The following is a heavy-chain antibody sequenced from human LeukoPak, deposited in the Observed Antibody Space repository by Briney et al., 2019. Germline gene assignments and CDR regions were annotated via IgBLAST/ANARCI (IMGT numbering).Heavy chain of an antibody. CDR1: GGTFSSYA. D-gene: IGHD5-18*01. V-gene: IGHV1-46*01. Sequence: GSSVKVSCKASGGTFSSYAISWVRQAPGQGLEWMGIINPSSGSTSYAQKFQGRVTMTRDTSTSTVYMELSSLRSEDTAIYYCARVLGAHRYGSIDHWGQGTLVTVSS. J-gene: IGHJ4*02. CDR3: ARVLGAHRYGSIDH. CDR2: INPSSGST.